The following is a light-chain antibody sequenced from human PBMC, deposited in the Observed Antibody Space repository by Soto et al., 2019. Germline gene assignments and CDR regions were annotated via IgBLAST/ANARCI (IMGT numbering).Light chain of an antibody. CDR3: QQSYRTPLT. CDR2: AAS. J-gene: IGKJ4*01. V-gene: IGKV1-39*01. Sequence: DIPITQGPCSLSASAGARFTIACVASHSIISYLHWYQQKPGKAPKLLIYAASTLQSGVPSRFRGSGSGTDFTLTISSLQPEDFASYYCQQSYRTPLTFGGGTKVDIK. CDR1: HSIISY.